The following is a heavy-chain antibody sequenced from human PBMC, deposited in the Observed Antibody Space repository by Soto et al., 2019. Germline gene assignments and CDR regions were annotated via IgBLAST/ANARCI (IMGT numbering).Heavy chain of an antibody. Sequence: SETLSLTCTVSGGSISSYYWSWIRQPPGKGLEWIGYIYYSGSTNYNPSLKSRVTISVDTSKNQFSLKLSSVTAADTAVYYCARASSSWLRYYYMDVWGKGTTVTSP. J-gene: IGHJ6*03. D-gene: IGHD6-6*01. CDR1: GGSISSYY. V-gene: IGHV4-59*01. CDR3: ARASSSWLRYYYMDV. CDR2: IYYSGST.